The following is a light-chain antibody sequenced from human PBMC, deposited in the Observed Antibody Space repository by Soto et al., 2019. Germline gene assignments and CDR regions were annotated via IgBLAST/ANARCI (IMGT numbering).Light chain of an antibody. V-gene: IGLV1-47*01. CDR2: TNN. Sequence: QPVLTQPPSASGTPGQRVTISCFGRSSNIGINFVYWYQQLPGTAPKLLIYTNNQRPSGVPDRFSGSKSGTSASLAIGGLRSEDEADYYCAAWDDSLRGVVFGGGTKLTVL. J-gene: IGLJ2*01. CDR1: SSNIGINF. CDR3: AAWDDSLRGVV.